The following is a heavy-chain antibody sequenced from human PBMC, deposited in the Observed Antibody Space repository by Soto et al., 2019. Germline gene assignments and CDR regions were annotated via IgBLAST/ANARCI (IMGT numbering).Heavy chain of an antibody. CDR2: IRNKANSYTT. Sequence: EVQLVESGGGLVQPGGSLSLSCAASGFTFSDHYMDWVRQAPGKGLEWVGRIRNKANSYTTEYAASVKGRFTISRDDSKNSLYLQMNSLKTEDTAVYYCVSHVVVTLINAFDIWGQGTMVTVSS. J-gene: IGHJ3*02. CDR1: GFTFSDHY. D-gene: IGHD2-21*02. CDR3: VSHVVVTLINAFDI. V-gene: IGHV3-72*01.